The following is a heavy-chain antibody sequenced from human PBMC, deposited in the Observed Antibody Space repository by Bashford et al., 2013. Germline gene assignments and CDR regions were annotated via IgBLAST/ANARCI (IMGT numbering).Heavy chain of an antibody. CDR1: GYTFTDSY. V-gene: IGHV1-2*02. J-gene: IGHJ5*02. CDR3: ARVVSAAAGFDP. CDR2: INPKNGAT. Sequence: VASVKVSCEASGYTFTDSYVHWVRQAPGQGLEWVGRINPKNGATDYAPKFQGRVTMTWDTSTSTAYMELTRLTSADTAMYYCARVVSAAAGFDPWGQGTLVTVSS. D-gene: IGHD6-13*01.